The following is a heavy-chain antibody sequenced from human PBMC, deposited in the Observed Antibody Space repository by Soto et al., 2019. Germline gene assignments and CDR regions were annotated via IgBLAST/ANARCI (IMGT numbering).Heavy chain of an antibody. D-gene: IGHD3-16*01. CDR3: ARDGGAY. Sequence: QVQLVESGGGVVQPGRSLRLSCAASGFTFSSYAMHWVRRAPGKGLEWMAVMSYDGSNKYYADSVKGRFTISRDNSKNPLYLQMNSLGPEDTALYYCARDGGAYGGQGTLVIVSS. CDR2: MSYDGSNK. V-gene: IGHV3-30-3*01. CDR1: GFTFSSYA. J-gene: IGHJ4*02.